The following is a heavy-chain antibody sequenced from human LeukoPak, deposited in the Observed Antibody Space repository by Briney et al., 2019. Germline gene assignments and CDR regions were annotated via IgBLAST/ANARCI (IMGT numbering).Heavy chain of an antibody. CDR1: GGSIGSYY. D-gene: IGHD1/OR15-1a*01. Sequence: PSETLSLTCTVSGGSIGSYYWSWIRQPPGKGLEWIGYIYYSGSTNYNPSLKSRVTISVDTSKNQFSLKLSSVTAADTAVYYCARVGMPQTTYYYGRAVGGKGTTFTVPS. CDR3: ARVGMPQTTYYYGRAV. J-gene: IGHJ6*04. CDR2: IYYSGST. V-gene: IGHV4-59*08.